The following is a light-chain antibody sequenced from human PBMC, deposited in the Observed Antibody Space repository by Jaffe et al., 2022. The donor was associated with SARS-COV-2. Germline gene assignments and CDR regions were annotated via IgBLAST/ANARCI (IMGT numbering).Light chain of an antibody. V-gene: IGKV3-20*01. CDR2: GAS. J-gene: IGKJ2*01. CDR3: QQYGNSPL. Sequence: EIVLTQSPGTLSLSPGERATLSCRTSQSVSSSYLAWYQQKLGQAPRLLIYGASSRATGIPDRFSGSGSGTDFTLTITRLEPEDFAVYYCQQYGNSPLFGQGTKLEIK. CDR1: QSVSSSY.